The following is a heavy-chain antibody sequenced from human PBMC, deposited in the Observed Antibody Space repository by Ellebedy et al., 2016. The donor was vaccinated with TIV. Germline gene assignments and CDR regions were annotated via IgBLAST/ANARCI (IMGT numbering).Heavy chain of an antibody. Sequence: GESLKISCAASGFTKRHYARSWVREEPGKGKEWVAAIGPSGGRPYYADSVKGRFTISRDNSKKTLYLQLNSLRDEDTAVYYCAREPRRVRGIFIYGLPFWGQGTTVTVTS. CDR1: GFTKRHYA. CDR3: AREPRRVRGIFIYGLPF. D-gene: IGHD3-10*01. J-gene: IGHJ6*02. CDR2: IGPSGGRP. V-gene: IGHV3-23*01.